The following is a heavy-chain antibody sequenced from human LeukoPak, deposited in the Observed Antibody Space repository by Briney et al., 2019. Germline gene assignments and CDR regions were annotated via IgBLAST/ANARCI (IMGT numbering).Heavy chain of an antibody. CDR1: GFTFRSYS. J-gene: IGHJ4*02. CDR3: AREHPNQESQLWLSPRLAASSDY. V-gene: IGHV3-21*01. Sequence: GGSLRLSCAASGFTFRSYSMNWVRQAPGKGLEWVSSISSSSSYIYYADSVKGRFTISRDNAKNSLYLQMNSLRAEDTAVYYCAREHPNQESQLWLSPRLAASSDYWGQGTLVTVSS. D-gene: IGHD5-18*01. CDR2: ISSSSSYI.